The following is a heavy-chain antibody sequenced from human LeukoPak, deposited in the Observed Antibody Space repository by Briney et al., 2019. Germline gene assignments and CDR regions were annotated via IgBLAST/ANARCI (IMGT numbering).Heavy chain of an antibody. Sequence: GGSLRLSCAASGFTFNNYVMSWVRQAPGKGLEWVSTIGGSGGSTYYADSVKGRFTISRDNSKTTLSLQMNSLRAEDTAVYYCAKGGGGATPFEYWGQGTLVTVSS. CDR1: GFTFNNYV. CDR2: IGGSGGST. D-gene: IGHD3-16*01. J-gene: IGHJ4*02. CDR3: AKGGGGATPFEY. V-gene: IGHV3-23*01.